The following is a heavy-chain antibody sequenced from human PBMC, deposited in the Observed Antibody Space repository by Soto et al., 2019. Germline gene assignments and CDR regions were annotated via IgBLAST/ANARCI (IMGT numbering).Heavy chain of an antibody. D-gene: IGHD5-12*01. CDR2: IYYSGST. CDR3: ARVRLRLMVPDWFGT. J-gene: IGHJ5*02. Sequence: SETLSLTCTVSGGSVSSGSYYWRWIRQPPGKGLEWIGHIYYSGSTNYNPSLKSRVTISVDTSKNQFSLKLSSVTAADTAVYYCARVRLRLMVPDWFGTWGQGTLVTVSS. CDR1: GGSVSSGSYY. V-gene: IGHV4-61*01.